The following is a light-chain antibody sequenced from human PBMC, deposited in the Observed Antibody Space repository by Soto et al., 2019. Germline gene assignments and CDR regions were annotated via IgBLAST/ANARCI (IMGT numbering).Light chain of an antibody. Sequence: EIVLPQSPAPLSLSPGERATLSCRASQSVSSYSAWYQQKPGQAPRLLIYGASSRATGIPDRFSGSGSGTDFTLTISRLEPEDFAVYYCQQYGSSWTFGQGTKVDIK. V-gene: IGKV3-20*01. CDR1: QSVSSY. CDR3: QQYGSSWT. CDR2: GAS. J-gene: IGKJ1*01.